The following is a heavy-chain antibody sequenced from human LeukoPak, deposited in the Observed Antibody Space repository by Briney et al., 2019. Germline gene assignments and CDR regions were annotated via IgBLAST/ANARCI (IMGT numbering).Heavy chain of an antibody. V-gene: IGHV3-48*03. Sequence: GGSLRLSCAAYGFTFSSYEMNWVRQAPGKGLEWVSYISSSGSTIYYADSVKGRFTISRDNAKNSLYLQMNSLRAEDTAVYYCARARKDYYDSSGYSYYYGMDVWGQGTTVTVSS. CDR3: ARARKDYYDSSGYSYYYGMDV. CDR1: GFTFSSYE. D-gene: IGHD3-22*01. CDR2: ISSSGSTI. J-gene: IGHJ6*02.